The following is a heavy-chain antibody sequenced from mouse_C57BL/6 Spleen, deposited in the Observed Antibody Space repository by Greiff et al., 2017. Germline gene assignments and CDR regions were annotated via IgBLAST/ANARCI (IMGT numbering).Heavy chain of an antibody. Sequence: EVKLMESGGGLVKPGGSLKLSCAASGFTFSSYAMSWVRQTPEKRLEWVATISDGGSYTYYPDNVKGRFTISRDNAKNNLYLPMSHLQSEYTATYYCAKETIDTWCVVWGPGTLVTVSA. J-gene: IGHJ3*01. V-gene: IGHV5-4*01. D-gene: IGHD1-1*02. CDR1: GFTFSSYA. CDR3: AKETIDTWCVV. CDR2: ISDGGSYT.